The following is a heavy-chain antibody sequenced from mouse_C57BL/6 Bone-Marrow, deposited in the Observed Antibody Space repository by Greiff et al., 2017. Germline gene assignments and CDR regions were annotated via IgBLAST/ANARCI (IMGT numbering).Heavy chain of an antibody. J-gene: IGHJ2*01. Sequence: VQVVESGAELVKPGASVKMSCKASGYTFTSYWITWVKQRPGQGLEWIGDIYPGSGSTNYNEKFKSKATLTVDTSSSTAYMQLSSLTSEDSAVYDCARKCHYSDSSYGYWGQGTTLTVSS. CDR2: IYPGSGST. V-gene: IGHV1-55*01. D-gene: IGHD1-1*01. CDR3: ARKCHYSDSSYGY. CDR1: GYTFTSYW.